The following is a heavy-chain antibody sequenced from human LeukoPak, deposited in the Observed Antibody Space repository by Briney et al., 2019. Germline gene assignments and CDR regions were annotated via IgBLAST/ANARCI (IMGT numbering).Heavy chain of an antibody. J-gene: IGHJ5*02. CDR2: ISWNSGNM. V-gene: IGHV3-9*01. D-gene: IGHD3-22*01. Sequence: QPGRSLRLSCAASGFTFDDYGMHWVRQAPGKGLEWVSGISWNSGNMEYADSVKGRFTVSRDNAKNSLYLQINSLRPEDTAFYYCAKSEGFFGGYYDQWGQGTRVTASS. CDR1: GFTFDDYG. CDR3: AKSEGFFGGYYDQ.